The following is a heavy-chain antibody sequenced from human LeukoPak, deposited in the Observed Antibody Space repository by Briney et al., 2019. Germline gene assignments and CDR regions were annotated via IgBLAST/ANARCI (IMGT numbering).Heavy chain of an antibody. V-gene: IGHV3-11*01. CDR2: ISSSGSTI. Sequence: GGYLRLSCAASGFSFSDYYMSWIRQAPGKGLEWVSYISSSGSTIYYADSVKGRFTISRDNAKNSLFLQMNNLRAEDTAVYYCARDSSGYYSLYWGQGTLVTVSS. D-gene: IGHD3-22*01. J-gene: IGHJ4*02. CDR3: ARDSSGYYSLY. CDR1: GFSFSDYY.